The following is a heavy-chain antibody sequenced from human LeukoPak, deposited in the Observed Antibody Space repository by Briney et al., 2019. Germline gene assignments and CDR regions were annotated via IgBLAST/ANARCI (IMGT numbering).Heavy chain of an antibody. CDR3: ATTVGPRRRSPVLIDF. CDR2: ISSSGSTI. J-gene: IGHJ6*02. V-gene: IGHV3-48*03. D-gene: IGHD1-26*01. Sequence: GGSLRLSCAASGFTFNDYEMNWVRQAPGKGLEWVSYISSSGSTIYYADSVKGRFTISRDNAKNSLYLQMNSLRAEDTAVYYCATTVGPRRRSPVLIDFSGQGDTLTVSS. CDR1: GFTFNDYE.